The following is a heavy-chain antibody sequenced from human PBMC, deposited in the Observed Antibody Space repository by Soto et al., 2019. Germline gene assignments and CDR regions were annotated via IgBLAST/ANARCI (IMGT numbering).Heavy chain of an antibody. Sequence: SETLSLTCTVTGGSISTYYWSWIRQPPGKGLEWIGHIYYTGNTNYNPSLKSRVTISVDTSTNRFSLRLRSVSAADTAVYYCARAQSFEFHTWFEPWGQGTLVPGSP. J-gene: IGHJ5*02. CDR2: IYYTGNT. CDR1: GGSISTYY. V-gene: IGHV4-59*13. CDR3: ARAQSFEFHTWFEP. D-gene: IGHD3-10*01.